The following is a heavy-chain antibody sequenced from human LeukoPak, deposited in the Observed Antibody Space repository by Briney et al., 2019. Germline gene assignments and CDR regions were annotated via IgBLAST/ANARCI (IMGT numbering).Heavy chain of an antibody. J-gene: IGHJ5*02. CDR3: ARDQMYSTVWDP. V-gene: IGHV4-30-4*08. CDR1: GGSISSGDYY. Sequence: SQTLSLTCTVSGGSISSGDYYWSWIRQPPGKGLEWIGYIYYSGSTFYNPSLKSRVTISVDTSKNQFSLKLRSATVADTAVYYCARDQMYSTVWDPWGQGTLVTVSS. CDR2: IYYSGST. D-gene: IGHD6-19*01.